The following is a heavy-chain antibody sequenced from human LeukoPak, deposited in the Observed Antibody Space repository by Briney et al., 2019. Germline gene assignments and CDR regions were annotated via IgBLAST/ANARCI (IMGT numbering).Heavy chain of an antibody. Sequence: GGSLRLSCAASGFTFSSYWMSWVRQAPGKGLEWVANIKQDGSEKYYVDSVKGRFAISRDNGKNSLYLQMNSLRVEDMAVYYCARAPREWLLGYHFEYWGQGTLVTVSS. CDR2: IKQDGSEK. V-gene: IGHV3-7*01. CDR1: GFTFSSYW. D-gene: IGHD3-3*01. J-gene: IGHJ4*02. CDR3: ARAPREWLLGYHFEY.